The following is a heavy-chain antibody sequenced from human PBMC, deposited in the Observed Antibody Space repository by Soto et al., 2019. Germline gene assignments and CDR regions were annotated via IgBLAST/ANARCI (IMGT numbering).Heavy chain of an antibody. CDR2: ISGSGTST. J-gene: IGHJ4*02. CDR3: AKSFITSWYSFDY. D-gene: IGHD2-2*01. Sequence: GGSLRLSCAASGLTFSNYAMNWVRQAPGKGLEWVSAISGSGTSTYYADSVTGRFTISRDDSKNTLYLQMNSLRAEDTAVYYCAKSFITSWYSFDYWGQGTLVTV. V-gene: IGHV3-23*01. CDR1: GLTFSNYA.